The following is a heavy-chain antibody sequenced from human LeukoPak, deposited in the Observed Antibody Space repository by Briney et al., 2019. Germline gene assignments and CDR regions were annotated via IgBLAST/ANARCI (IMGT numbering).Heavy chain of an antibody. CDR2: ISGSGGST. J-gene: IGHJ4*02. V-gene: IGHV3-23*01. CDR3: AKARDSSGYYYGY. CDR1: GFTFSSYG. D-gene: IGHD3-22*01. Sequence: GRSLRLSCAASGFTFSSYGMHWVRQAPGKGLEWVSAISGSGGSTYYADSVKGRFTISRDNSKNTLYLQMNSLRAEDTAVYYCAKARDSSGYYYGYWGQGTLVTVSS.